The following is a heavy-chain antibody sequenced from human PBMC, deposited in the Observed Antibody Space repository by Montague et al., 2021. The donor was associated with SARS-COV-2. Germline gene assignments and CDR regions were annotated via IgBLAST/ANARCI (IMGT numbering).Heavy chain of an antibody. J-gene: IGHJ4*02. Sequence: SETLSLTCTVSGDSMTYFYWSWIRQTPEKGLEWIGYIFYRGTTKYNPSLESRVTITVDTSKDQFYLKLNSVTAADTAVYYCARGATRTFDYWGQGTRLTVSS. D-gene: IGHD1-1*01. CDR3: ARGATRTFDY. V-gene: IGHV4-59*01. CDR2: IFYRGTT. CDR1: GDSMTYFY.